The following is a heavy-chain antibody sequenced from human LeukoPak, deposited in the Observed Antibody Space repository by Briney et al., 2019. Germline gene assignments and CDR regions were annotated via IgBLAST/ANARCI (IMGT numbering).Heavy chain of an antibody. CDR2: IWYDGSTK. Sequence: PGGSLRLSCAASGFTFSNYGMHWVRQAPGKGLEWVAVIWYDGSTKYYADSVKGRFTISRDNSKNTLYLQMNSLRVEDTAVYYCARGSMAAATFDYWGQGTLVTVSS. CDR3: ARGSMAAATFDY. V-gene: IGHV3-33*01. J-gene: IGHJ4*02. CDR1: GFTFSNYG. D-gene: IGHD6-13*01.